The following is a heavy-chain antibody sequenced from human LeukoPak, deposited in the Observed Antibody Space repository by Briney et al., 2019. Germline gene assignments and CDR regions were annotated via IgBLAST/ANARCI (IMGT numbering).Heavy chain of an antibody. CDR1: GGSISSGSYY. Sequence: SETRSLTCTVSGGSISSGSYYWSWIRQPAGKGLEWIGRIYTSGSTNYNPSLKSRVTISVDTSKNQFSLKLSSVTAADTAVYYCARDRIDGYNPWGQGTLVTVSS. V-gene: IGHV4-61*02. CDR3: ARDRIDGYNP. CDR2: IYTSGST. D-gene: IGHD5-24*01. J-gene: IGHJ5*02.